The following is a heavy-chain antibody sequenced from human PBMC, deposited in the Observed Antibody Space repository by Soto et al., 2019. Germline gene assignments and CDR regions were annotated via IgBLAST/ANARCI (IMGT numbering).Heavy chain of an antibody. CDR3: TTDLLNSSSWYVSGAFDI. CDR2: IKSKTDGGKT. Sequence: GGSLRLSCAASGFTFSNAWMSWVRQAPGKGLEWVGRIKSKTDGGKTDYAAPVKGRFTISRENSKNTLYLKMNSLKTEDTAVYYCTTDLLNSSSWYVSGAFDIWGQGTMVTVSS. V-gene: IGHV3-15*01. D-gene: IGHD6-13*01. CDR1: GFTFSNAW. J-gene: IGHJ3*02.